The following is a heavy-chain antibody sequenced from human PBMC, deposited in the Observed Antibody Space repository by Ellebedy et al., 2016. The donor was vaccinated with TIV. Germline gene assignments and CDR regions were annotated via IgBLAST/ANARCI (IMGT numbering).Heavy chain of an antibody. CDR1: GFTFSSYS. CDR2: ISSSSSYI. CDR3: AGPHGSDAFDI. V-gene: IGHV3-21*01. Sequence: GESLKISCAASGFTFSSYSMNWVRQAPGKGLEWVSSISSSSSYIYYADSVKGRFTISRDNAKNSLYLQMNSLRAEDTAVYYCAGPHGSDAFDIWGQGTMVTVSS. J-gene: IGHJ3*02.